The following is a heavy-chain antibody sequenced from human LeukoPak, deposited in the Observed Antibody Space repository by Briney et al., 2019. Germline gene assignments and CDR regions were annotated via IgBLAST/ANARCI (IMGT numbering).Heavy chain of an antibody. V-gene: IGHV4-39*01. CDR2: IYYSGST. CDR1: GGSISSSSYY. J-gene: IGHJ6*03. Sequence: KPSESLSLTCSVSGGSISSSSYYWGWIRQPPGKGLEWIGNIYYSGSTYYNPSLKSRVTISVDTSKNQFSLKLSSETAADTAVYYCARPDYYYYHMDVWGKGTTVTVSS. CDR3: ARPDYYYYHMDV.